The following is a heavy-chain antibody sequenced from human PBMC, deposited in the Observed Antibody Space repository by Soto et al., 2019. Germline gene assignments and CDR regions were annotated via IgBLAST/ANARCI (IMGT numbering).Heavy chain of an antibody. V-gene: IGHV1-8*01. J-gene: IGHJ4*02. CDR1: GYTFTTSD. CDR3: EDRLGYYRFDY. CDR2: MNPNSGNT. D-gene: IGHD1-26*01. Sequence: QVQLVQSGAEVKKPGASVKVSCKASGYTFTTSDINWVRQATGQGLEWLGWMNPNSGNTGYAQKFQGRTTMTRNTPICSADMELSTLGSEATAGYYGEDRLGYYRFDYWGEGSLVIVAS.